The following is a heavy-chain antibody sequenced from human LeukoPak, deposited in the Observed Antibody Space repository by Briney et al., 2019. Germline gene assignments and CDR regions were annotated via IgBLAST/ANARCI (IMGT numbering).Heavy chain of an antibody. D-gene: IGHD5-18*01. J-gene: IGHJ4*02. V-gene: IGHV7-4-1*02. Sequence: GASVKVSCKASGDSLTNSGVTWVRQAPGQGLEYMGWINFNTGKPTYAQAFTGRFVFSLDTSVSTAYLQISSLKAEDTAVYYCARAHPGYSYGPPFIDYWGQGTLVTVSS. CDR2: INFNTGKP. CDR3: ARAHPGYSYGPPFIDY. CDR1: GDSLTNSG.